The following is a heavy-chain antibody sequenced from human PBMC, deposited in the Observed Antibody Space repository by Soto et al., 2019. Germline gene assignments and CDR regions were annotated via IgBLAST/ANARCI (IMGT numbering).Heavy chain of an antibody. J-gene: IGHJ4*02. CDR2: ISTTGNT. D-gene: IGHD1-7*01. CDR1: GDTITSFS. CDR3: EGESGENWSYEAY. V-gene: IGHV4-4*07. Sequence: TLSLTCTVSGDTITSFSWNWIRQSAGKGLEWIGRISTTGNTHYNPSLESRVTMSLDTSKNQFSLKLTSVTAADTAVYYCEGESGENWSYEAYWGKRTLVTVSS.